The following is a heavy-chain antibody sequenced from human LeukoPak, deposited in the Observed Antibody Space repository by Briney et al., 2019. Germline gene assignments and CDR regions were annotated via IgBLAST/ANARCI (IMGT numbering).Heavy chain of an antibody. CDR1: GFTFSSYA. CDR2: ISYDGSNK. J-gene: IGHJ3*02. V-gene: IGHV3-30-3*01. Sequence: GGSLRLSCAASGFTFSSYAMHWVRQAPGKGLEWVAVISYDGSNKYYADSVKGRFTISRNNSKNTLYLQMNSLRAEDTAVYYCARDRLPFFDYDSSGYYSGHAFNIWGQGTMVTVSS. D-gene: IGHD3-22*01. CDR3: ARDRLPFFDYDSSGYYSGHAFNI.